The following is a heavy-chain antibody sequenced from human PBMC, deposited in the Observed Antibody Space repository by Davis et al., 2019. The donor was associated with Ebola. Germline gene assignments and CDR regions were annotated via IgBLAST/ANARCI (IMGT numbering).Heavy chain of an antibody. CDR1: GGSFSGYY. Sequence: MPSETLSLTCAVYGGSFSGYYWSWIRQPPGKGLEWIGEINHSGSTNYNPSLKSRVTISVDTSKNQFSLKLSSVTAADTAVYYCARVLRYFDWLLRWFDPWGQGTLVTVSS. D-gene: IGHD3-9*01. CDR2: INHSGST. CDR3: ARVLRYFDWLLRWFDP. V-gene: IGHV4-34*01. J-gene: IGHJ5*02.